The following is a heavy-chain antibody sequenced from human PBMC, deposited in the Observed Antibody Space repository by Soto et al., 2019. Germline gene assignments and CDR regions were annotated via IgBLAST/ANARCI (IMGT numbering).Heavy chain of an antibody. V-gene: IGHV1-18*04. D-gene: IGHD4-4*01. CDR3: ARGRSVTTVTINWFDP. CDR2: INPYNGNT. CDR1: GYTFTSYY. Sequence: ASVKVSCKASGYTFTSYYMHWVRQAPGQGLEWMGWINPYNGNTNYAQKLQGRVTMTTDTSTSTAYMELRSLRSDDTAVYYCARGRSVTTVTINWFDPWGQGTLVTVSS. J-gene: IGHJ5*02.